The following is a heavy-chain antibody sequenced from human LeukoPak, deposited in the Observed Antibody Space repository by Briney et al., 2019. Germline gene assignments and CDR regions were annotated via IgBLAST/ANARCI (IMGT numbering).Heavy chain of an antibody. CDR1: GFTFSSYA. D-gene: IGHD3-3*01. J-gene: IGHJ5*02. CDR3: AKDRYDFWSGHLS. Sequence: GGSLRLSCAASGFTFSSYAMSWVRQAPGKGLEWVSAISGSGGSTYYADSVKGRFTISRGNSKNTLYLQMNSLRAEDTAVYYCAKDRYDFWSGHLSWGQGTLVTVSS. CDR2: ISGSGGST. V-gene: IGHV3-23*01.